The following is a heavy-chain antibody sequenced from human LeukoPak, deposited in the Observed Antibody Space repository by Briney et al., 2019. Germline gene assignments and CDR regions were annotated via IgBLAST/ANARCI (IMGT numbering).Heavy chain of an antibody. Sequence: ASVKVSCKASGYTFTSYGINWVRQATGQGLEWMGWMNPNSGNTGYAQKFQGRVTITRNTSISTAYMELSSLRSEDTAVYYCARVAAAGTLYRKDFDYWGQGTLVTVSS. CDR2: MNPNSGNT. J-gene: IGHJ4*02. D-gene: IGHD6-13*01. V-gene: IGHV1-8*03. CDR3: ARVAAAGTLYRKDFDY. CDR1: GYTFTSYG.